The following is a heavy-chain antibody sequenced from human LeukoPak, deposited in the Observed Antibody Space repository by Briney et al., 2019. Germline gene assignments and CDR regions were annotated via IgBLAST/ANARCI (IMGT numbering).Heavy chain of an antibody. D-gene: IGHD3-10*01. CDR2: INPNSGGT. CDR3: ASHDYYGSGSYYRPAYYYYYMDV. Sequence: ASVKVSCKVSGYTLTELSMHWVRQAPGQGLEWMGWINPNSGGTNYAQKFQGRVTMTRDTSISTAYMELSRLRSDDTAVYYCASHDYYGSGSYYRPAYYYYYMDVWGKGTTVTISS. V-gene: IGHV1-2*02. CDR1: GYTLTELS. J-gene: IGHJ6*03.